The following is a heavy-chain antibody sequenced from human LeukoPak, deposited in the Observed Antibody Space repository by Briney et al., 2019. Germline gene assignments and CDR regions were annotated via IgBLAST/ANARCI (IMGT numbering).Heavy chain of an antibody. CDR1: GFSFSSYS. V-gene: IGHV3-21*01. J-gene: IGHJ4*02. Sequence: GGSLRLSCAASGFSFSSYSMNWVRQAPGKGLEWVSSISDSSTYIFNADPVQGRFTISRDDAKNSLYLQMNSLRVEGTAVYYCVRVVYCSGGSCSYYFGFWGQGTLVTVSS. D-gene: IGHD2-15*01. CDR2: ISDSSTYI. CDR3: VRVVYCSGGSCSYYFGF.